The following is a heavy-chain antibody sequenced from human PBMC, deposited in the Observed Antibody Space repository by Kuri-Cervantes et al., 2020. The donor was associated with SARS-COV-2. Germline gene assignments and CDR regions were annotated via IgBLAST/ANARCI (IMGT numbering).Heavy chain of an antibody. CDR1: GFTFDDYA. V-gene: IGHV3-9*01. CDR2: ISWNSGSI. D-gene: IGHD6-13*01. Sequence: SLKISCAASGFTFDDYAMHWVRQAPGKGLEWVSGISWNSGSIGYADSVKGRFTISRDNSKNTLYLQMNSLRAEDTAVYYCAKVQQLGSSWYWFDPWGQGTLVTVSS. J-gene: IGHJ5*02. CDR3: AKVQQLGSSWYWFDP.